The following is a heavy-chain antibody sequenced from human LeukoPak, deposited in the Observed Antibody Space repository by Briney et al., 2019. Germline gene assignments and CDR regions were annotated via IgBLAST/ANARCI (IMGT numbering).Heavy chain of an antibody. D-gene: IGHD3-3*01. CDR1: GFTFSTYI. J-gene: IGHJ4*02. V-gene: IGHV3-21*01. CDR3: ARDFSSQSLDY. CDR2: ISSSSTYI. Sequence: GGPLRLSCAASGFTFSTYIMNWVRQAPGKGLEWVSSISSSSTYIYYADSVKGRFTISRDNAKNSLYLQMDSLRAGDTAVYYCARDFSSQSLDYWGQGTLVTVSS.